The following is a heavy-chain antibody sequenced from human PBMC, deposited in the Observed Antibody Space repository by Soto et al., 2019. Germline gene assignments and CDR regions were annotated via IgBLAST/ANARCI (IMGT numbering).Heavy chain of an antibody. V-gene: IGHV3-7*01. CDR2: IKQDGSEK. Sequence: GGSLRLSCAASGFTFSSYWMSWVRQAPGKGLEWVANIKQDGSEKYYVDSVKGRFTISRDNAKNSLYLQMNSLRAEDTAVYYCARDPEIMIFGVVFDAFDIWGQGTMVTVSS. J-gene: IGHJ3*02. D-gene: IGHD3-3*01. CDR1: GFTFSSYW. CDR3: ARDPEIMIFGVVFDAFDI.